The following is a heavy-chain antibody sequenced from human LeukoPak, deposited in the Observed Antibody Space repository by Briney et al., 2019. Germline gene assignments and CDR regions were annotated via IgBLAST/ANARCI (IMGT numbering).Heavy chain of an antibody. CDR3: AIGPPYGGYSD. CDR1: GFTFTTYA. CDR2: ISGSGGRT. D-gene: IGHD5-12*01. J-gene: IGHJ4*02. V-gene: IGHV3-23*01. Sequence: GGSLRLSCAASGFTFTTYAMTWVRQAPGQGPEWVSTISGSGGRTYYADSLKGRFTISRDNSKNTLYLQMNSLRAEDTAVYYCAIGPPYGGYSDWGQGTLVTVSS.